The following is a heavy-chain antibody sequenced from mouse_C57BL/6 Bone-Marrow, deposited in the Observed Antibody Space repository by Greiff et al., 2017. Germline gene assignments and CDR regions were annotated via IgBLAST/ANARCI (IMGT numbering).Heavy chain of an antibody. D-gene: IGHD4-1*01. J-gene: IGHJ1*03. V-gene: IGHV10-1*01. CDR3: VGQCPLGQGYWYFDV. CDR2: IRSKSNNYET. CDR1: GFSFNTYA. Sequence: EVKLVESGGGLVQPKGSLKLSCAASGFSFNTYAMNWVRQAPGKGLEWVARIRSKSNNYETYYADSVKDRFTIYRDDSESMIYLQMNNLKTEDTDMYYCVGQCPLGQGYWYFDVWGTGTTVTVSS.